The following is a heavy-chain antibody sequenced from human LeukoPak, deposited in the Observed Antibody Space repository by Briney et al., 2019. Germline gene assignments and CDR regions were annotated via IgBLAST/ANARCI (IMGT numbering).Heavy chain of an antibody. J-gene: IGHJ4*02. V-gene: IGHV3-21*01. CDR1: GFTFSSYS. CDR2: ISSSSSYI. CDR3: ASERIGDHYYFDY. Sequence: GGSLRLSCAASGFTFSSYSMNWVCQAPGKGLEWVSSISSSSSYIYYADSVKGRFTISRDNAKNSLYLQMNSLRAEDTAVYYCASERIGDHYYFDYWGQGTLVTVSS. D-gene: IGHD4-17*01.